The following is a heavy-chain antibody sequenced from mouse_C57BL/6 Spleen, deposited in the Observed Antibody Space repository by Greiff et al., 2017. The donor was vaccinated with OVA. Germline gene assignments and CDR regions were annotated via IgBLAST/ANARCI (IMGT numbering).Heavy chain of an antibody. Sequence: QVQLQQPGAELVKPGASVKLSCKASGYTFTSYWMHWVKQRPGQGLEWIGMIHPNSGSTNYNEKFKSKATLTVDKSSSTAYMQLSSLTSEDSAVYYCAREGYYCGSSPYYFDYWGQGTTLTVSS. CDR3: AREGYYCGSSPYYFDY. D-gene: IGHD1-1*01. V-gene: IGHV1-64*01. CDR1: GYTFTSYW. J-gene: IGHJ2*01. CDR2: IHPNSGST.